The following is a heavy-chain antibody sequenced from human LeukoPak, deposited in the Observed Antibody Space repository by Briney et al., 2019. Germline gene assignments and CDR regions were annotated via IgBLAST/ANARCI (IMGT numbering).Heavy chain of an antibody. Sequence: SETLSLTCTVSGGSISSYYWSWIRQPAGKGLEWIGRIYTSGSTNYNPSLKSRVTMSVDTSKNQFSLKLSSVTAADTAVYYCARDLAFRRGPCQLPLKGWFDPWGQGTLVTVSS. CDR1: GGSISSYY. J-gene: IGHJ5*02. CDR3: ARDLAFRRGPCQLPLKGWFDP. D-gene: IGHD2-2*01. CDR2: IYTSGST. V-gene: IGHV4-4*07.